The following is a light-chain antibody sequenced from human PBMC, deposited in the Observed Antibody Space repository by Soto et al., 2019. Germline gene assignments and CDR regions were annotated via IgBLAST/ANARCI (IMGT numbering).Light chain of an antibody. J-gene: IGKJ1*01. CDR3: QQYASSPRT. Sequence: EIMLTQAPGTLSLSPGDRATLSCRASQSVSGSYLAWYQQKPGQAPRLLIYDASSRATGIPDRFSGSGSGTDFTLTISRLKPEDFAVYYCQQYASSPRTFGQGTKVDIK. CDR2: DAS. CDR1: QSVSGSY. V-gene: IGKV3-20*01.